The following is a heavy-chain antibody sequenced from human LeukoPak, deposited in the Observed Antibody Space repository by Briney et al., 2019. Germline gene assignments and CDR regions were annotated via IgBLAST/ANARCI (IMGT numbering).Heavy chain of an antibody. CDR2: ISGSGGNT. Sequence: GGSLRLSCAASGFTFTTYATSWVRQASGKGLAWVSAISGSGGNTYYADSVKGRFTISRDNSKNTLYLQMNSLRDEDTAIYYCAKEVATYDFWSGPNAFDIWGQGTMVTVSS. D-gene: IGHD3-3*01. J-gene: IGHJ3*02. V-gene: IGHV3-23*01. CDR1: GFTFTTYA. CDR3: AKEVATYDFWSGPNAFDI.